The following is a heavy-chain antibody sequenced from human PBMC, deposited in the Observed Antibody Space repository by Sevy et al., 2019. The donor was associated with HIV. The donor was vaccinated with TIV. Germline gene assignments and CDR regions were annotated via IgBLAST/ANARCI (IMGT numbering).Heavy chain of an antibody. CDR1: GFTFSNYA. J-gene: IGHJ3*02. CDR3: AGALYDSCGSFDALDI. CDR2: IFRGGDGT. Sequence: GGSLRLSCVASGFTFSNYAMNWVRQAPGKGLEWVSTIFRGGDGTYYTDSVKGRFTISRDNSKETVYLQLSSLRADDTAVYYCAGALYDSCGSFDALDIWGQGTMVTVSS. D-gene: IGHD3-22*01. V-gene: IGHV3-23*01.